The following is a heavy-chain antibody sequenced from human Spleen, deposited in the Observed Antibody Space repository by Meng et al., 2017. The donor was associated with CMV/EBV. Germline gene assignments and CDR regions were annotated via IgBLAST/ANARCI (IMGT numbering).Heavy chain of an antibody. CDR3: ARACRQFNNCYLDS. V-gene: IGHV3-23*01. Sequence: GESLKISCAASGFIFSSYAMSWVRQAPGKGLEWVSFVRYDGSTMYTASVQGRFTISRDNSKNTVYLQMNSLRAEDTALYYCARACRQFNNCYLDSWGQGIQVTVSS. CDR2: VRYDGST. CDR1: GFIFSSYA. D-gene: IGHD1-20*01. J-gene: IGHJ4*02.